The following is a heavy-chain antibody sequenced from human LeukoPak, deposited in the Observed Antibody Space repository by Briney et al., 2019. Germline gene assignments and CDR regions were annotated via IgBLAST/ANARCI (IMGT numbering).Heavy chain of an antibody. CDR2: IYYRGST. CDR1: GGSISNFY. D-gene: IGHD2-15*01. J-gene: IGHJ3*02. CDR3: ARGYCSGGSCYDAFDI. V-gene: IGHV4-59*01. Sequence: SETLSLTCTVSGGSISNFYWSWIRQPPGKGLEWIGYIYYRGSTIYSPSLKSRVTISVDTSKNQFSLKLSSVTAADTAMYYCARGYCSGGSCYDAFDIWGQGTMVTVSS.